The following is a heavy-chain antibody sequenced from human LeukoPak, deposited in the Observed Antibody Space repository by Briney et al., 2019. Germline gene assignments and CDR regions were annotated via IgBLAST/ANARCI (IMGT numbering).Heavy chain of an antibody. CDR1: GFTFSSYS. CDR3: ARADGGQLVRMDY. V-gene: IGHV3-21*01. D-gene: IGHD6-13*01. CDR2: ISSSSSYI. Sequence: SGGSLRLSCAASGFTFSSYSMNWVRQAPGKGLEWVSSISSSSSYIYYADSVKGRFTISRDNAKNSLYLQMNSLRAEDTAVYYCARADGGQLVRMDYWGQGTLVTVSS. J-gene: IGHJ4*02.